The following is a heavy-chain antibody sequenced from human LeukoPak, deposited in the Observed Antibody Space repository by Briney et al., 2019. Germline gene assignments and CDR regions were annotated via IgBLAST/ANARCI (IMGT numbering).Heavy chain of an antibody. CDR3: ARGARDYGDYYYYYYYMDV. D-gene: IGHD4-17*01. CDR2: ISSSGNTI. J-gene: IGHJ6*03. CDR1: GFTFSDYY. Sequence: GGSLRLSCAASGFTFSDYYMSWIRQAPGKGLEWVSYISSSGNTIYYADSVKGRFTISRDNAKNSLYLQMNSLRAEDTAVYYCARGARDYGDYYYYYYYMDVWGNGTTVTVSS. V-gene: IGHV3-11*04.